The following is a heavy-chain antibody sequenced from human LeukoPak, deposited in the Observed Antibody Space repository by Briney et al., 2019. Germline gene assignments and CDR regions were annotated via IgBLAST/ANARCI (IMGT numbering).Heavy chain of an antibody. CDR2: ITHSGGT. V-gene: IGHV4-34*01. D-gene: IGHD3-10*01. CDR1: GXSLSGYF. J-gene: IGHJ4*02. CDR3: ARVQVGQGGAFDY. Sequence: PSETLSLTCAVHGXSLSGYFGSWIRQPPGKGLEWIGEITHSGGTNYNPSLMSRVTTSVDTSKNQFFLKLNSVTAADTAVYYCARVQVGQGGAFDYWGQGTLVTVSS.